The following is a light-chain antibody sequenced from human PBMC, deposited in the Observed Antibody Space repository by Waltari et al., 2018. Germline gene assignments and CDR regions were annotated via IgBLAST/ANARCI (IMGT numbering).Light chain of an antibody. V-gene: IGKV1-5*03. Sequence: DIQMTLSSSPLSAPLGARVTLSCRASQSITSWLAWYQQKPGKAPKLLIYKASSLESGIPSRFSVSGSETEFTLTISSLQPDDFATYYCQQYNSYSPLTFDGGTRVEIK. J-gene: IGKJ4*01. CDR1: QSITSW. CDR3: QQYNSYSPLT. CDR2: KAS.